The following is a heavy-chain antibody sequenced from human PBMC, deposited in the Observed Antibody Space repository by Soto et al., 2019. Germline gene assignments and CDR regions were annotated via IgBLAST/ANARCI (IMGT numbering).Heavy chain of an antibody. Sequence: EVQLVESGGGLVKPGGSLRLSCAASGFTFGSYSMNWVRQAPGKGLEWVSSISSSSSYIYYADSVKGRFTISRDNAKNSLYLQMNSLRAEDTAVYYCARGDREYYYDSSGYFKNDYWGQGTLVTVSS. CDR1: GFTFGSYS. CDR2: ISSSSSYI. D-gene: IGHD3-22*01. CDR3: ARGDREYYYDSSGYFKNDY. J-gene: IGHJ4*02. V-gene: IGHV3-21*01.